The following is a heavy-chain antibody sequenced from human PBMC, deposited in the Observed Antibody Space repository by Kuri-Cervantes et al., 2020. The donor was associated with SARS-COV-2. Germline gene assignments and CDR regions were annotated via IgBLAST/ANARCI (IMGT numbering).Heavy chain of an antibody. D-gene: IGHD5-18*01. J-gene: IGHJ6*03. CDR3: ARAVGYSYGFGYYYYMDV. Sequence: ESLKILCAVYGGYFRGYYWSWSRQPPGKGLEWIGEINHSGSTNYNPSLKRRVTISVDTSKNQFSLKLSSVTAADTAVYYCARAVGYSYGFGYYYYMDVWGKGTTVTVSS. CDR1: GGYFRGYY. V-gene: IGHV4-34*01. CDR2: INHSGST.